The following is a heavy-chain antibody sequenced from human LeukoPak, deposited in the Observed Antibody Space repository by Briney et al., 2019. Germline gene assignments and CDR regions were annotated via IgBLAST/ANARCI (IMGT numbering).Heavy chain of an antibody. J-gene: IGHJ4*02. CDR1: GFTFSSNG. V-gene: IGHV3-33*01. CDR3: ARLVGARGGYFDY. CDR2: IWCDGSNA. D-gene: IGHD1-26*01. Sequence: GGSLRLSCAASGFTFSSNGMHWVRQAPGKGLEWVAIIWCDGSNAYYADSVKGRLTISRDNSKNTLYLQMNSLRADDTAVYYCARLVGARGGYFDYWGQGTLVTVSS.